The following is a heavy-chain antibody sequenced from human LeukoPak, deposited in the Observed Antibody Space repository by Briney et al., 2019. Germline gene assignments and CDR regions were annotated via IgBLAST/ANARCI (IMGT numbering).Heavy chain of an antibody. CDR3: ARGKWLRSTYYYYYMDV. D-gene: IGHD5-12*01. J-gene: IGHJ6*03. V-gene: IGHV1-2*02. CDR2: INPNSGGT. CDR1: GYTFTGYY. Sequence: ASVKVSCKASGYTFTGYYMHWVRQAPGQGLEWMGWINPNSGGTNYAQKFQGRVTMTRDTSISTAYMELSRLRSDDTAVYYCARGKWLRSTYYYYYMDVWGKGTTVTISS.